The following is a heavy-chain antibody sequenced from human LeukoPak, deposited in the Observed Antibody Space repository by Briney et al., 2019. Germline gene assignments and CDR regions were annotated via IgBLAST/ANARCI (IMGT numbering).Heavy chain of an antibody. D-gene: IGHD3-10*01. CDR3: SRAPTWGFGTD. CDR2: IYTGGNT. J-gene: IGHJ4*02. V-gene: IGHV3-66*01. CDR1: GFTVSANY. Sequence: HPGRSLRLSCAASGFTVSANYMSWVRQAPGKGLEWVSLIYTGGNTYYADSVKGRFTISRDNSKNTLFLQMDSLTAEDTAVYYCSRAPTWGFGTDWGQGTLVTVSS.